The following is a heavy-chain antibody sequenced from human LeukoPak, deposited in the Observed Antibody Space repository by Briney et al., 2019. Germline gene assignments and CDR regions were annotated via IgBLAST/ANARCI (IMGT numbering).Heavy chain of an antibody. D-gene: IGHD3-10*01. Sequence: GGSLRLSCAASGFTFSNAWMSWVRQAPGKGLEWVANIKQDGSEKYYVDSVKGRFTASRDNAKNSLYLQMNSLRAEDTAVYYCAREGDHYYYYYMDVWGKGTTVTVSS. J-gene: IGHJ6*03. CDR3: AREGDHYYYYYMDV. CDR1: GFTFSNAW. V-gene: IGHV3-7*01. CDR2: IKQDGSEK.